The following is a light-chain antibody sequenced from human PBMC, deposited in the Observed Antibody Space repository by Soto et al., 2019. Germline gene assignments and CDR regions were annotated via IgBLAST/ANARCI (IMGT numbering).Light chain of an antibody. J-gene: IGKJ1*01. Sequence: EIVLTQSPATLSLSPGERATLSCRASQSVSSYLAWYRQKPGQAPRLLIYDASNRATGIPARFSGSGSGTDFTLTISSLEPEDSAIYYCQQRSSWHTFGQGTKVDIK. V-gene: IGKV3-11*01. CDR3: QQRSSWHT. CDR1: QSVSSY. CDR2: DAS.